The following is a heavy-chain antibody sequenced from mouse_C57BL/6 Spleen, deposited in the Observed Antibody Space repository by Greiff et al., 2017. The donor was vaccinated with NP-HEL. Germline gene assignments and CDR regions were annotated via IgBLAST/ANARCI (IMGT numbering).Heavy chain of an antibody. CDR3: ARDDHVLDY. J-gene: IGHJ2*01. CDR2: IDPSDSYT. CDR1: GYTFTSYW. V-gene: IGHV1-69*01. Sequence: VQLQQSGAELVMPGASVKLSCKASGYTFTSYWMHWVKQRPGQGLEWIGEIDPSDSYTNYNQKFKGKSTLTVDKSSSTAYMQLSSLTSEDSAVYYCARDDHVLDYWGQGTTLTVSS.